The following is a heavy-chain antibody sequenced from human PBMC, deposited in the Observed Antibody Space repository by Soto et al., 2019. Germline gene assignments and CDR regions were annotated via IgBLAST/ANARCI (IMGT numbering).Heavy chain of an antibody. CDR1: GFNFNSYT. V-gene: IGHV3-21*01. CDR2: ISSSGYI. D-gene: IGHD2-15*01. CDR3: ARDCSGGSCYPGLDF. Sequence: GGSLRLSCAASGFNFNSYTINWVRQAPGKRLEWLSSISSSGYIFSTDSVRGRFTISRDNAKNSVYLQINSLRAEDTAVYFCARDCSGGSCYPGLDFCGQGTKVTVSS. J-gene: IGHJ6*02.